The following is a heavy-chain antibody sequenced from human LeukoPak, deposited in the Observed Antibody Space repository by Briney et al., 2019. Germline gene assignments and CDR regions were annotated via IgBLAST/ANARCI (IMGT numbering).Heavy chain of an antibody. D-gene: IGHD3-10*01. CDR3: ARARGSWSYFDY. CDR1: GYTFTGYY. V-gene: IGHV1-2*02. J-gene: IGHJ4*02. CDR2: INPNSGGT. Sequence: ASVKVSCKASGYTFTGYYMHWVRQAPGQGLEWMGWINPNSGGTNYAQKFQGRVTMTRDTSISTAYMELSRLRSDDTAVYYCARARGSWSYFDYWGQGTLVTVFS.